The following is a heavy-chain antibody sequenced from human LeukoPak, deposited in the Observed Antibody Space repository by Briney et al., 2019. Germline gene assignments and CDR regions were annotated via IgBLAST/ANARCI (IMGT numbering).Heavy chain of an antibody. J-gene: IGHJ4*02. CDR1: GGSISSSSYY. Sequence: PSETLSLTCTVSGGSISSSSYYWGWIRQPPGKGLEWIGSIHYSGSTYYNPSLKSRVTISVDTSKNQFSLKLSSVTAADTAVYYCARGWDSSGWYLNYWGQGTLVTVSS. D-gene: IGHD6-19*01. CDR2: IHYSGST. CDR3: ARGWDSSGWYLNY. V-gene: IGHV4-39*07.